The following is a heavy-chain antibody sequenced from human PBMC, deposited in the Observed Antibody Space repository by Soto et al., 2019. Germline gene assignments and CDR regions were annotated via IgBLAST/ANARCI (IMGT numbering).Heavy chain of an antibody. CDR1: GYTFTSYD. V-gene: IGHV1-8*01. CDR2: MNPNSGNT. D-gene: IGHD2-15*01. Sequence: QVQLVQSGAEVKKPGASVKVSCKASGYTFTSYDINWVRQATGQGLEWMGWMNPNSGNTGYAQKFQGRVTITGNTSISTAYRELRSLRFGDTAVYYCARLYCSGGSCYSPYYYYGMDVWGQGTTVTVSS. J-gene: IGHJ6*02. CDR3: ARLYCSGGSCYSPYYYYGMDV.